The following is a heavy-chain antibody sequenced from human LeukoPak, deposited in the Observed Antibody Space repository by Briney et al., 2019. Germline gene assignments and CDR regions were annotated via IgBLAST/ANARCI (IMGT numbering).Heavy chain of an antibody. Sequence: SETPSLTCTVSGGSISSYYWSWIRQPPGEGLEWIGEINHSGNTNYNPSLKSRVTISVDTSKNQFSLKLSSVTAADTAVYYCARGPIYDSSGYYFNYWGQGTLVTVSS. CDR2: INHSGNT. CDR3: ARGPIYDSSGYYFNY. V-gene: IGHV4-34*01. CDR1: GGSISSYY. D-gene: IGHD3-22*01. J-gene: IGHJ4*02.